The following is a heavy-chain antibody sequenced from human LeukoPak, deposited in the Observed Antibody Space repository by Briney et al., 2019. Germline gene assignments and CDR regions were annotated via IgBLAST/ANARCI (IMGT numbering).Heavy chain of an antibody. V-gene: IGHV3-53*01. D-gene: IGHD6-13*01. Sequence: GGSLRLSCAASGFTVSSSYMSWVRQAPEKGLEWVSVIYSGGSTFYADSVKGRFTISRDNSKNTLYLQMNSLRAEDTAVYYCARETYSSSWYYFDYWGQGTLVTVSS. J-gene: IGHJ4*02. CDR2: IYSGGST. CDR1: GFTVSSSY. CDR3: ARETYSSSWYYFDY.